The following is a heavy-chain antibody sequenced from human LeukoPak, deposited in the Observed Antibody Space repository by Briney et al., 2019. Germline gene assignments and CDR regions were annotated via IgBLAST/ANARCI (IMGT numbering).Heavy chain of an antibody. D-gene: IGHD4-17*01. V-gene: IGHV1-2*02. Sequence: ASVKVSCKASGYSFTGYYIHWVRQAPGQGLEWMGWINPNSGGTNYAQKFQGRVTMTRDTSMSTAYLELSSLRPDDTAVYHCARGVTNGDYGRMFDPWGQGTLVTVSS. CDR3: ARGVTNGDYGRMFDP. CDR2: INPNSGGT. CDR1: GYSFTGYY. J-gene: IGHJ5*02.